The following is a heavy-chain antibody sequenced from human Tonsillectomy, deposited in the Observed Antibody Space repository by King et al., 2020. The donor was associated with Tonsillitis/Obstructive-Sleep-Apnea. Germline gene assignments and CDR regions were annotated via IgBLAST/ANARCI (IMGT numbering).Heavy chain of an antibody. V-gene: IGHV3-23*04. Sequence: VQLVESGGGLVQPGGSLRLSCAASGFTFTSYAMHWVRQAPGKGLEWVSAISGSGGSTYYADSVKGRFTISRDNSKNTLYLQMNSLRAEDTAVYYCAKAVERFSSLYRSGVYYWGQGTLVTVSS. J-gene: IGHJ4*02. CDR2: ISGSGGST. CDR1: GFTFTSYA. D-gene: IGHD3-3*02. CDR3: AKAVERFSSLYRSGVYY.